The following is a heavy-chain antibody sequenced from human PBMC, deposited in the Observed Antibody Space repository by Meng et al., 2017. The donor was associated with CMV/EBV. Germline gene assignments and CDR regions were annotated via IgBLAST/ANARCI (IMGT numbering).Heavy chain of an antibody. V-gene: IGHV3-21*01. CDR1: GFTFDDYA. Sequence: GESLKISCAASGFTFDDYAMHWVRQAPGKGLEWVSSISSSSSYIYYADSVKGRFTISRDNAKNSLYLQMNSLRAEDTAVYYCARDSTPIHYGMDVWGQGTTVTVSS. CDR2: ISSSSSYI. J-gene: IGHJ6*02. CDR3: ARDSTPIHYGMDV. D-gene: IGHD2-2*01.